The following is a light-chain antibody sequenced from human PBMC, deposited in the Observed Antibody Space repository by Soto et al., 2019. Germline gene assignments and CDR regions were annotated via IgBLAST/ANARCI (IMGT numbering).Light chain of an antibody. Sequence: DIQMTQSPSSLSASVGDRVTITCQASRDISNYLNWYQQKPGKAPKLLIYDASNLETGVPSRFSGSGSGTDFTFTISSLQPEDIATYYCQQYDNLPGAFGGGTKVEIK. CDR1: RDISNY. J-gene: IGKJ4*01. CDR3: QQYDNLPGA. V-gene: IGKV1-33*01. CDR2: DAS.